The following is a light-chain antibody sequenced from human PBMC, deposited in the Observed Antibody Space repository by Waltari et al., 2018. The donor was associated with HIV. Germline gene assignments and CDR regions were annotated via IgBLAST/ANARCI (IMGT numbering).Light chain of an antibody. Sequence: DIVMTQSPDSLVVSLGERATIACKSSQSVFHSSNSNNYLAWYQHKPGQSPKLLLYWASNREFGVPDRFSGSGSGTDFTLTINSLQAEDAAVYYCLQYYSTPSFGQGTRLEIK. J-gene: IGKJ5*01. CDR1: QSVFHSSNSNNY. CDR2: WAS. CDR3: LQYYSTPS. V-gene: IGKV4-1*01.